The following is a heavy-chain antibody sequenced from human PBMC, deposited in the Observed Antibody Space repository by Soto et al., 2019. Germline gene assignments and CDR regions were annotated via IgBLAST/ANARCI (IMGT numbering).Heavy chain of an antibody. D-gene: IGHD5-18*01. V-gene: IGHV3-30-3*01. CDR3: ASTPVDTGLAYYYGMDV. Sequence: QVQLVESGGGVVQPGRSLRLSCAASGFTFSSYAMHCVRQAPGKGLEWVAVISYDGSNKYYADSVKGRFTISRDNSKNTLYLQMNSLRAEDTAVYYCASTPVDTGLAYYYGMDVWGQGTTVTVSS. CDR1: GFTFSSYA. J-gene: IGHJ6*02. CDR2: ISYDGSNK.